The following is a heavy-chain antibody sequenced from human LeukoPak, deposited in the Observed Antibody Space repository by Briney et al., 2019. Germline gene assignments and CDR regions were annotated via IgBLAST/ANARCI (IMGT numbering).Heavy chain of an antibody. CDR1: GGSINNYY. J-gene: IGHJ4*02. CDR3: ARHNARLRGWIGEVDF. V-gene: IGHV4-59*08. D-gene: IGHD3-10*01. Sequence: QLQESGPGLVKPSETLSLTCSVSGGSINNYYWSWIRQPPGKGLGWIAYIYYSGSTNYNPSLKRRVTISVDTSKNQFSLMLSSVTAADTAVYYCARHNARLRGWIGEVDFWGQGALVTVSS. CDR2: IYYSGST.